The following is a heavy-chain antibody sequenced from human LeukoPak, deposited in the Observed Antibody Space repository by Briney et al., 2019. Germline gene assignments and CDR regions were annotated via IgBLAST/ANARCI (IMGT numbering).Heavy chain of an antibody. CDR3: AKDLSGPASNWFDP. CDR2: IWYDGSNK. D-gene: IGHD5-12*01. J-gene: IGHJ5*02. CDR1: GFTFSSYG. V-gene: IGHV3-33*06. Sequence: GESLRLSCAASGFTFSSYGMHWVRQAPGKGLEWVAVIWYDGSNKYYADSVKGRFTISRDNSKNTLYLHMNSLRAEDTAVYYCAKDLSGPASNWFDPWGQGTLVTVSS.